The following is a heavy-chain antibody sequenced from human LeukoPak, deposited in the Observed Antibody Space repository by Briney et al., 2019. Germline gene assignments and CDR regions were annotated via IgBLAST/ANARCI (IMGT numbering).Heavy chain of an antibody. D-gene: IGHD4-17*01. CDR1: GFTFSSYS. Sequence: GGSLRLSCAASGFTFSSYSMNWVHQAPGKGLEWVSSISSSSSYIYYADSVKGRFTISRDNAKNSLYLQMNSLRAEDTAVYYCARESYGDYFIDYWGQGTLVTVSS. V-gene: IGHV3-21*01. J-gene: IGHJ4*02. CDR2: ISSSSSYI. CDR3: ARESYGDYFIDY.